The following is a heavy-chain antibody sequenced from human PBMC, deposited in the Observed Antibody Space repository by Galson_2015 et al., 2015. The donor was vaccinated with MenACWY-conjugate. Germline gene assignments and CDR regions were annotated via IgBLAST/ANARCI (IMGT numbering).Heavy chain of an antibody. CDR3: ARHPPGGRGMDV. CDR1: GYSFSTYW. J-gene: IGHJ6*02. CDR2: TSPGDSNT. Sequence: QSGAEVKKPGESLKISCTGSGYSFSTYWIAWVRQLPGKGLEWMGLTSPGDSNTRYSPAFHGQVTISADKSISTAYLQLHSLQASDTAMYYCARHPPGGRGMDVWGQGTTVTVSS. V-gene: IGHV5-51*01. D-gene: IGHD1-26*01.